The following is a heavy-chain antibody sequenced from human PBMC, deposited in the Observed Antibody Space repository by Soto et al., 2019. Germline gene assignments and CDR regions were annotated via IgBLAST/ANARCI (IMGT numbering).Heavy chain of an antibody. J-gene: IGHJ6*04. CDR2: ISYDGSNK. D-gene: IGHD2-2*01. CDR3: ARDTVASLTRYQGFYYYGMDV. CDR1: RFTFSSYA. Sequence: GGSLRLSCAASRFTFSSYAMHWVRQAPGKGLEWVAVISYDGSNKYYADSVKGRFTISRDNSKNTLYLQMNSLRAEDTAVYYCARDTVASLTRYQGFYYYGMDVWGKGPTVPVPS. V-gene: IGHV3-30-3*01.